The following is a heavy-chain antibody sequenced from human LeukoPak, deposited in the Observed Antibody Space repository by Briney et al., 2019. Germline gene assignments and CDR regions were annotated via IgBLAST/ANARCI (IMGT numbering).Heavy chain of an antibody. D-gene: IGHD3-10*01. CDR1: GFTFSSYA. CDR3: AKDSGFGELLGWFDP. V-gene: IGHV3-30-3*01. J-gene: IGHJ5*02. Sequence: PGGSLRLSCAASGFTFSSYAMHWVRQAPGKGLEWVAVISYDGSNKYYADSVKGRFTVSRDNSKNTLCLQMNSLRAEDTAVYYCAKDSGFGELLGWFDPWGQGTLVTVSS. CDR2: ISYDGSNK.